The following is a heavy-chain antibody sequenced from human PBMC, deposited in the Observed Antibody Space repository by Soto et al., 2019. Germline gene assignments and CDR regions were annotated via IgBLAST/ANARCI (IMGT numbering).Heavy chain of an antibody. CDR3: ALEPTGTAGFDY. D-gene: IGHD2-21*02. V-gene: IGHV1-2*02. CDR2: IDLDIGDT. J-gene: IGHJ4*02. Sequence: QVQMVQSGAEVKKPGASVKVSCKASGHTFTGHHMHWVRQAPGQGLEWMGLIDLDIGDTKYAQKCKGRVTSPSDTSITTAYMELRGLRSDDTAVYYCALEPTGTAGFDYWGQGTLVTVSS. CDR1: GHTFTGHH.